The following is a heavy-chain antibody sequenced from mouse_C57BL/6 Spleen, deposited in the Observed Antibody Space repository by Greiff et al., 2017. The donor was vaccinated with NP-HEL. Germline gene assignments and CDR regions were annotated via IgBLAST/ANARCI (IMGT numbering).Heavy chain of an antibody. V-gene: IGHV5-4*01. D-gene: IGHD1-1*01. CDR2: ISDGGSYT. J-gene: IGHJ4*01. Sequence: EVKLVESGGGLVKPGGSLKLSCAASGFTFSSYAMSWVRQTPEKRLEWVATISDGGSYTYYPDNVKGRFTISRDNAKNNLYLQMSHLKSEDTAMYYCARDLSSPYYYAMDYWGQGTSVTVSS. CDR1: GFTFSSYA. CDR3: ARDLSSPYYYAMDY.